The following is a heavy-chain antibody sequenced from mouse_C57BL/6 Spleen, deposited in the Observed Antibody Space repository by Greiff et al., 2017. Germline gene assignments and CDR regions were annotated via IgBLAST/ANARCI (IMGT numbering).Heavy chain of an antibody. CDR2: INPNNGGT. CDR1: GYTFTDYN. V-gene: IGHV1-18*01. D-gene: IGHD2-3*01. J-gene: IGHJ2*01. CDR3: ARLGLLQGYFDY. Sequence: EVQLQQSGPELVKPGASVKIPCKASGYTFTDYNMDWVKQSHGKSLEWIGDINPNNGGTIYNQKFKGKATLTVDKSSSTAYMELRSLTSEDTAVYYCARLGLLQGYFDYWGQGTTLTVSS.